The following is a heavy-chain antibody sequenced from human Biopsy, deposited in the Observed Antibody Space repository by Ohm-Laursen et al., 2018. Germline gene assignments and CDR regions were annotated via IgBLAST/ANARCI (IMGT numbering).Heavy chain of an antibody. CDR2: IYSGGNT. D-gene: IGHD6-19*01. V-gene: IGHV4-59*01. CDR3: VRGRRTSGWPYFDN. J-gene: IGHJ4*02. CDR1: GGSIYNFF. Sequence: SETLSLTCTVSGGSIYNFFWSWIRQSPGQGLEYIGFIYSGGNTNYNPSLKNRVTMSVDTSKNQFYLKLYSVTAADTAVYYCVRGRRTSGWPYFDNWGQGALVIVSP.